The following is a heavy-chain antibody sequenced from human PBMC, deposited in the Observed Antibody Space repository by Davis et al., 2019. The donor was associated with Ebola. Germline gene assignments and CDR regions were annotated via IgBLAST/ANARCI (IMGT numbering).Heavy chain of an antibody. Sequence: ASVKVSCKASGGTFNSYTISWVRQAPGQGLEWMGWINTNSGDPTYAQGVTGRFVFSLDTSVDTAFLQIISLKAEDIGIYYCARVWWDQGWYFDLWGRGTLVTVSS. CDR2: INTNSGDP. CDR3: ARVWWDQGWYFDL. J-gene: IGHJ2*01. V-gene: IGHV7-4-1*02. D-gene: IGHD2-21*01. CDR1: GGTFNSYT.